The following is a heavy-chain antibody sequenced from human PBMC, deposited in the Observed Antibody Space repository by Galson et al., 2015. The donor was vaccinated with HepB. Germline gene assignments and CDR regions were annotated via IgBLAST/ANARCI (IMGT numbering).Heavy chain of an antibody. V-gene: IGHV3-7*04. CDR2: IKEDGSDK. D-gene: IGHD2-21*02. CDR1: GFTFRQYW. CDR3: ARAPYGDYLAEYFQH. Sequence: SLRLSCAASGFTFRQYWMSWVRQAPGKGLEWVANIKEDGSDKNYVDSVKGRFTISRDNARNTLYLQMTSLRAEDTALYYCARAPYGDYLAEYFQHWGQGTHVTVSS. J-gene: IGHJ1*01.